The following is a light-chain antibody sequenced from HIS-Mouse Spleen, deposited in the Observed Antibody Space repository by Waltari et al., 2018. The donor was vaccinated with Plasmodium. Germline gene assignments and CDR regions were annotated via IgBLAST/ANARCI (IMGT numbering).Light chain of an antibody. CDR3: QQYNNWSFT. CDR1: QSVSSN. Sequence: EIEMTQSPATLSVSPGERATLSCRASQSVSSNLAWYQQKPGQAPRLLIHGASTRDTGSPSRFSGSGSGTEFTRTISSLQSEDFAVYYCQQYNNWSFTFGPGTKVDIK. CDR2: GAS. V-gene: IGKV3-15*01. J-gene: IGKJ3*01.